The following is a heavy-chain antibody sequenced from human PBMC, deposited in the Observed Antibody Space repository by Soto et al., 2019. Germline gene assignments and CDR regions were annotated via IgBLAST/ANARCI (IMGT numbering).Heavy chain of an antibody. CDR3: SNERSRIFPS. CDR2: VTWDGGSS. D-gene: IGHD3-3*02. CDR1: GFTFNDYT. V-gene: IGHV3-43*01. Sequence: PGGSLRLSCAASGFTFNDYTMHWVRQVPGKSLEWVSLVTWDGGSSFYADSVKGRFTISRDNIENYVYLQMNGLRTEDTALYYFSNERSRIFPSRGQGTLVTVSS. J-gene: IGHJ5*01.